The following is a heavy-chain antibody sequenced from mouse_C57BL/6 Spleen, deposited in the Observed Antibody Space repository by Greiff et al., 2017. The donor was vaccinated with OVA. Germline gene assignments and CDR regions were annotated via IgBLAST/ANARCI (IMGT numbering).Heavy chain of an antibody. CDR2: IWSGGST. V-gene: IGHV2-2*01. CDR1: GFSLTSYG. Sequence: QVQLQQSGPGLVQPSQSLSITCTVSGFSLTSYGVHWVRQSPGKGLEWLGVIWSGGSTDYNAAFISRLGISTDNSKSQVFFKLNSLQADDTAIYYCAIYRNYEAWFAYWGQGTLVTVSA. J-gene: IGHJ3*01. CDR3: AIYRNYEAWFAY. D-gene: IGHD2-1*01.